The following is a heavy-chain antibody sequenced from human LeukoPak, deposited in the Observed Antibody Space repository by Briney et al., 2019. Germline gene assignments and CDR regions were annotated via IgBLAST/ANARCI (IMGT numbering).Heavy chain of an antibody. CDR1: GFTFSSYA. CDR2: MSSNGGST. Sequence: GGSLRFSCAASGFTFSSYAMHWVRQAPGKGLEYVSAMSSNGGSTYYANSVKGRFTISRDNSKNTLFLQMGSLRGEDMAVYYCARFTSPRGMDVWGQGTTVTVSS. V-gene: IGHV3-64*01. J-gene: IGHJ6*02. CDR3: ARFTSPRGMDV.